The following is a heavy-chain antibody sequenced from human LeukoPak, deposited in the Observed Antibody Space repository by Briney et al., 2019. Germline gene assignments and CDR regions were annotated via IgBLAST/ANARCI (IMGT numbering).Heavy chain of an antibody. Sequence: GRSLRLSCAASGFTFNSYSMHWVRHAPGKGLEWVSGISWNSGTIGYADSVKGRFTISRDNAKNSLYLQMNSLRDDDMALYYCARGNSGSYSQDWFDPWGQGTLVTVSS. V-gene: IGHV3-9*03. CDR1: GFTFNSYS. D-gene: IGHD1-26*01. CDR3: ARGNSGSYSQDWFDP. J-gene: IGHJ5*02. CDR2: ISWNSGTI.